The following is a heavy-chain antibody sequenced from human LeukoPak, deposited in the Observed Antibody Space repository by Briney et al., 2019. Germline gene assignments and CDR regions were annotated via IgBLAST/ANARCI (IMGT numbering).Heavy chain of an antibody. CDR3: ARVIWFDP. D-gene: IGHD3-22*01. V-gene: IGHV3-48*03. CDR2: ISDSGTAT. Sequence: PGGSLSLSLAASGFTFSNYEMDWVRQAPGKGLEWVAYISDSGTATYYADSVKGRFTISRDNAKNSLYLQMNSLRAEDTALYYCARVIWFDPWAKGPLLTVSS. CDR1: GFTFSNYE. J-gene: IGHJ5*02.